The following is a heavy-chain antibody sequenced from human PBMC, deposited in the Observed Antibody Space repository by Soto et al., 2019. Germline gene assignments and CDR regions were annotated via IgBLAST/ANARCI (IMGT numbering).Heavy chain of an antibody. J-gene: IGHJ6*02. CDR2: ISYDGSNK. V-gene: IGHV3-30*18. CDR1: GFTFSSYG. CDR3: AKEAVVTAMSGMDV. D-gene: IGHD2-21*02. Sequence: GGSLRLSCAASGFTFSSYGMHWVRQAPGKGLEWVAVISYDGSNKYYADSVKGRFTISRDNSKNTLYLQMNSLRAEDTAVYYCAKEAVVTAMSGMDVWGQGTTVTVSS.